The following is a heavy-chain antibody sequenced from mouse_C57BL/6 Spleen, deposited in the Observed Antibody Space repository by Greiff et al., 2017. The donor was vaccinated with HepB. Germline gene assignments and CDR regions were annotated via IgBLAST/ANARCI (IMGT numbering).Heavy chain of an antibody. V-gene: IGHV1-55*01. CDR1: GYTFTSYW. CDR3: AKFYYDYDRGFAY. CDR2: IYPGSGST. J-gene: IGHJ3*01. D-gene: IGHD2-4*01. Sequence: VQLQQSGAELVKPGASVKMSCKASGYTFTSYWITWVKPRPGQGLEWIGDIYPGSGSTNNNEKFKSKATLTVATSSSTAYMQLSSLTSEDSAVYYCAKFYYDYDRGFAYWGQGPLVTVSA.